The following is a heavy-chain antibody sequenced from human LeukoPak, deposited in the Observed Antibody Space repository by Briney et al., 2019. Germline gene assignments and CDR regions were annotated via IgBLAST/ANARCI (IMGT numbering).Heavy chain of an antibody. D-gene: IGHD2-21*01. CDR1: GFTFSNSY. J-gene: IGHJ3*02. CDR3: ARDPAYGALDI. Sequence: GGPLRLSCAASGFTFSNSYMSWVRQAPGKGLEWVAIINPDGRQRSFVDSVKGRFAISRDNAKNSLYLQMNSLSAGDTAVYYCARDPAYGALDIWGQGTTVTVSS. CDR2: INPDGRQR. V-gene: IGHV3-7*01.